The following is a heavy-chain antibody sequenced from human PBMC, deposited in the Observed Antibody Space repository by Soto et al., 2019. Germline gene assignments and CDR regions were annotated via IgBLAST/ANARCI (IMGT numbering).Heavy chain of an antibody. CDR1: GYSFTSYW. J-gene: IGHJ6*01. Sequence: GESLKISCKGSGYSFTSYWISWVRQMPGKGLEWMGRIDPSDSYTNYSPSFQGHVTISADKSISTAYLQWSSLKASDTAMYYCARHGGYCSSTSCYPLYGMDVWAQGTTVPVSS. V-gene: IGHV5-10-1*01. CDR2: IDPSDSYT. CDR3: ARHGGYCSSTSCYPLYGMDV. D-gene: IGHD2-2*03.